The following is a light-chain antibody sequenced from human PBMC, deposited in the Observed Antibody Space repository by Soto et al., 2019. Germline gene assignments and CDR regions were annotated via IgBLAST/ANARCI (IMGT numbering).Light chain of an antibody. Sequence: EIILTQSPGTLSVSPGETVTLVCRASQSVSVYLAWYQQKSGQPPRLLIHGASDRATGVPARFSGSGSGTEFTLRISSLQSEDFAVYYCQQYNNWPLSFGQGTKVEI. CDR1: QSVSVY. CDR2: GAS. CDR3: QQYNNWPLS. V-gene: IGKV3-15*01. J-gene: IGKJ1*01.